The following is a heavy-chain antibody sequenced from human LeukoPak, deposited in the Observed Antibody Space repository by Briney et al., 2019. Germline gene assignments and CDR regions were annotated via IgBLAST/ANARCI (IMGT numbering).Heavy chain of an antibody. CDR1: GFTFSSYG. CDR3: ARDPLTGSYGVNWLDP. CDR2: IRYDGSDK. Sequence: GGSLRLSCAASGFTFSSYGIHWVGQAPVKGLEWVAFIRYDGSDKYFADIVKGRFTISRDNSENTVYLQMNSLRVEDTAIYYCARDPLTGSYGVNWLDPWGQGTLVTVSS. J-gene: IGHJ5*02. V-gene: IGHV3-30*02. D-gene: IGHD1-26*01.